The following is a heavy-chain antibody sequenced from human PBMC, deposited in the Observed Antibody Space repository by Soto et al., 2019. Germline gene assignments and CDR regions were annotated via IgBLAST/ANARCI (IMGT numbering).Heavy chain of an antibody. CDR3: ARHIGFWSSYYGMDV. V-gene: IGHV4-39*01. Sequence: SETLSLTCTVSCGSITSSSYYWGWIRQPPGKGLEWIGSIYYSGSTYYNPSLKSRVTISVDTSKNQFSLKLSSVTAADTAVYYCARHIGFWSSYYGMDVWGQATTVT. CDR2: IYYSGST. J-gene: IGHJ6*02. D-gene: IGHD3-3*01. CDR1: CGSITSSSYY.